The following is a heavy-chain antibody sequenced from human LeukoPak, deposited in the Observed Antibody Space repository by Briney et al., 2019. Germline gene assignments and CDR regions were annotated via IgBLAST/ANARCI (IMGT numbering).Heavy chain of an antibody. D-gene: IGHD3-22*01. CDR2: ISGSGGST. J-gene: IGHJ4*02. CDR3: AKETYYYDSLFDY. V-gene: IGHV3-23*01. Sequence: GGSLRLSCAASGFTFSSYGMSWVRQAPGKGLEWVSAISGSGGSTYYADSVKGRFTFSRDNSKNTLYLQMNSLRAEDTAVYYCAKETYYYDSLFDYWGQGTLVTVSS. CDR1: GFTFSSYG.